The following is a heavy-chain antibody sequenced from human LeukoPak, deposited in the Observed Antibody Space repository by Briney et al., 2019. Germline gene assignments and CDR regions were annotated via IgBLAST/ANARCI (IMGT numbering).Heavy chain of an antibody. CDR2: ISSSSSYI. J-gene: IGHJ4*02. CDR1: GFTFSSYS. V-gene: IGHV3-21*01. Sequence: PGGSLRLSCAASGFTFSSYSMNWVRQAPGKGLEWVSSISSSSSYIYYADSVKGRFTISRDNAKNSLYLQMNSLRAEDTAVYYCAREPLMTTVTLFDYWGQGTLVTVSS. CDR3: AREPLMTTVTLFDY. D-gene: IGHD4-17*01.